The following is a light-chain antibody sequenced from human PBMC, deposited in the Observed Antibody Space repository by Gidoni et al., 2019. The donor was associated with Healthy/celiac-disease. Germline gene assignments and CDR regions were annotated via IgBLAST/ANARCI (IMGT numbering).Light chain of an antibody. CDR3: LIYYGRARV. CDR1: TGAVTRGYF. Sequence: QTVVTQEPSLTVSPGGTVTLTCASSTGAVTRGYFTSWFQQKPGQAPRALISNTDKKNSWTPARFSGSLLGGKAALTLSGVQPADEADYYCLIYYGRARVFGGGTKLTVL. J-gene: IGLJ3*02. V-gene: IGLV7-43*01. CDR2: NTD.